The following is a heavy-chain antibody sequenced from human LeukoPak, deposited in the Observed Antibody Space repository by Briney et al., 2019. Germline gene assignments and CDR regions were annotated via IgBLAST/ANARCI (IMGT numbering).Heavy chain of an antibody. Sequence: SETLSLTCAVYGGSFSGYYWSWIRQPPGKGLEWIGEINHSGSTNYNPSLKSRVTISVDTSENQFSLKLSSVTAADTAVYYCARERVVVVPAAEYYYYYGMDVWGQGTTVTVSS. CDR3: ARERVVVVPAAEYYYYYGMDV. V-gene: IGHV4-34*01. CDR1: GGSFSGYY. CDR2: INHSGST. D-gene: IGHD2-2*01. J-gene: IGHJ6*02.